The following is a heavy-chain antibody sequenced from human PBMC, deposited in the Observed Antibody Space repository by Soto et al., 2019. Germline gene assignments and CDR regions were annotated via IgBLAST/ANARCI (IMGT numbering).Heavy chain of an antibody. CDR1: GFTFSSYA. CDR3: AKAKKGHYDSSGYYRGAQYYFDY. D-gene: IGHD3-22*01. Sequence: HPGGSLRLSCAASGFTFSSYAMSWVRQAPGKGLEWVSAISGSGGSTYYADSVKGRFTISRDNSKNTLYLQMNSLRAEDTAVYYCAKAKKGHYDSSGYYRGAQYYFDYWGQGTLVTVSS. CDR2: ISGSGGST. V-gene: IGHV3-23*01. J-gene: IGHJ4*02.